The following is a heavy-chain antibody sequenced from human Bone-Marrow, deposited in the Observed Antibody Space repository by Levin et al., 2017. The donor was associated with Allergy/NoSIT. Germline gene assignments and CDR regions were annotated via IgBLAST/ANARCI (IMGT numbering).Heavy chain of an antibody. Sequence: SQTLSLTCAVSGGSISSGGYSWSWIRQPPGKGLEWIGYIYHSGITYYNPSLKSRVTISVDRSKNQFSLKLSSVTAADTAVYYCAREEDYYGMDVWGQGTTVTVSS. CDR3: AREEDYYGMDV. V-gene: IGHV4-30-2*01. CDR1: GGSISSGGYS. CDR2: IYHSGIT. J-gene: IGHJ6*02.